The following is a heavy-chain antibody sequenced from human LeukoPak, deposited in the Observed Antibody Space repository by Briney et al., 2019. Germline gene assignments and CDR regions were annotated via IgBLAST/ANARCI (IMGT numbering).Heavy chain of an antibody. Sequence: SETLSLTCTVSGNSFGDYYWTWIRQPPGKGLEWIGYISSSGSTNYKPSLKSRVTMSLGTSENQFSLTVSSVTAADTAVYYCARGLGSGYTDNWGQGTLVTVSS. J-gene: IGHJ4*02. D-gene: IGHD3-22*01. CDR3: ARGLGSGYTDN. CDR2: ISSSGST. CDR1: GNSFGDYY. V-gene: IGHV4-59*01.